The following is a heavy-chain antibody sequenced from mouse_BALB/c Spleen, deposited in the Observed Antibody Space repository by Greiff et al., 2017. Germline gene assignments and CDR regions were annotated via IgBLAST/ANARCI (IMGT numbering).Heavy chain of an antibody. CDR1: GYSFTGYY. Sequence: VQLKQSGPELVKPGASVKISCKASGYSFTGYYMHWVKQSHVKSLEWIGRINPYNGATSYNQNFKDKASLTVDKSSSTAYMELHSLTSEDSAVYYCARDYGSSSLDYWGQGTTLTVSS. CDR3: ARDYGSSSLDY. CDR2: INPYNGAT. D-gene: IGHD1-1*01. J-gene: IGHJ2*01. V-gene: IGHV1-31*01.